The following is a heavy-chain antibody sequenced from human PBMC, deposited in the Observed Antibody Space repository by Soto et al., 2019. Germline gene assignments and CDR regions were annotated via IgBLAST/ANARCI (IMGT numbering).Heavy chain of an antibody. CDR3: ARKGAAASYAHYYMDV. J-gene: IGHJ6*03. V-gene: IGHV4-59*01. Sequence: QVQLQESGPGLVKPSETLSLTCTVSGGSISPYYWSWIRQPPGKGLEWIGYVYYSGNTNYNPSLASRVTISVDTSRNRFSLNLTSATAADTVVYYCARKGAAASYAHYYMDVWGRGTAVTVSS. D-gene: IGHD6-13*01. CDR1: GGSISPYY. CDR2: VYYSGNT.